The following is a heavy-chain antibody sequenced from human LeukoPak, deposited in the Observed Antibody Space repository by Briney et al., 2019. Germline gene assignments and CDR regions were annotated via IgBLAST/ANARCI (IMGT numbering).Heavy chain of an antibody. CDR3: ARTWEYGSGSVWFDP. CDR2: IDWDDDK. CDR1: GVSLSTSGMR. Sequence: CGPALVNPTQTLTLTCTFSGVSLSTSGMRVSXXXXTPGKALEWLARIDWDDDKFYSTSLKTRLTISKDTSKNQVVLTMTNMDPVDTATYYCARTWEYGSGSVWFDPWGQGTLVTVSS. V-gene: IGHV2-70*04. D-gene: IGHD3-10*01. J-gene: IGHJ5*02.